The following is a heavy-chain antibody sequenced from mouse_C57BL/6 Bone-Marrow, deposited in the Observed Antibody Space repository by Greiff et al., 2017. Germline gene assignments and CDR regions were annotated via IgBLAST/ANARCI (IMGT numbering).Heavy chain of an antibody. V-gene: IGHV1-62-3*01. Sequence: QVQLQQPGAELVKPGASVKLSCKASGYTFTSYGMHWVKQRPGRGLEWIGRIDPKSGGTNYNEKFKGKATLTVDKPSSTAYMELRSLTSEDSAVYYCARCTDYDRIAMAYWGQGTSVTVSA. D-gene: IGHD2-4*01. CDR1: GYTFTSYG. CDR2: IDPKSGGT. CDR3: ARCTDYDRIAMAY. J-gene: IGHJ4*01.